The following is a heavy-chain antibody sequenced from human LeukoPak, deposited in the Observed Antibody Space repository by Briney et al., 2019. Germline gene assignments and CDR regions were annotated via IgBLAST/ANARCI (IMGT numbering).Heavy chain of an antibody. CDR2: SKSKSDGGAT. CDR1: GFTFSSYS. V-gene: IGHV3-15*01. CDR3: TTDLNYDSSAR. Sequence: PGGSLRLSCAASGFTFSSYSMNWVRQAPGKGLEWVGRSKSKSDGGATDYAAPVKGRFTISRDDTKNTLYLQMNSLKTEDTAVYYCTTDLNYDSSARWGQGTLVTVSS. J-gene: IGHJ4*02. D-gene: IGHD3-22*01.